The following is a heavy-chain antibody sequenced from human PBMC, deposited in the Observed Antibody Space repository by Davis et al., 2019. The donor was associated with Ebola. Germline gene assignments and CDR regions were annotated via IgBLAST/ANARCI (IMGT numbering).Heavy chain of an antibody. D-gene: IGHD6-6*01. CDR1: GFTFSSYG. Sequence: PSETLSLTCAASGFTFSSYGMHWVRQAPGKGLEWVAVISYDGSNKYYAHSVKGRFTISRDNSKNTLYLQMNSLRAEDTAMYYCAKDGSSSSDLYYYGMDVWGQGTTVTVSS. CDR2: ISYDGSNK. J-gene: IGHJ6*02. CDR3: AKDGSSSSDLYYYGMDV. V-gene: IGHV3-30*18.